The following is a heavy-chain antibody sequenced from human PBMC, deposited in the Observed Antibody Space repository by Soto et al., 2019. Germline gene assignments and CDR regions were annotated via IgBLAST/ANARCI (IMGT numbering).Heavy chain of an antibody. D-gene: IGHD6-19*01. CDR2: IGTKNGNT. Sequence: VQLVQSGAEGKKPGASVKVSCKASGYTFTDYGISWVRQAPGQGLEWMGWIGTKNGNTNYAQKFQGRVTMTTDTSTSTVYMELKSLRSDDTAMYYCARDGQQWLVRWFDPWGRGTLVTVSS. V-gene: IGHV1-18*01. J-gene: IGHJ5*02. CDR1: GYTFTDYG. CDR3: ARDGQQWLVRWFDP.